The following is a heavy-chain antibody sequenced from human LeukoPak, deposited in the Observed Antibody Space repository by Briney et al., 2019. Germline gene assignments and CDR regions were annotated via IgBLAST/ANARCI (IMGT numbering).Heavy chain of an antibody. J-gene: IGHJ6*03. CDR1: GYGFTSYW. CDR3: ARGERRRRNYYYYYMDV. CDR2: IYPGGSDT. V-gene: IGHV5-51*01. Sequence: GESLKISCKGSGYGFTSYWIGWVRQMPGKGLEWMGIIYPGGSDTRYSPSFQGQVTISADKSISTAYLQWSSLKASDTAMYYCARGERRRRNYYYYYMDVWGKGTTVTVSS. D-gene: IGHD1-26*01.